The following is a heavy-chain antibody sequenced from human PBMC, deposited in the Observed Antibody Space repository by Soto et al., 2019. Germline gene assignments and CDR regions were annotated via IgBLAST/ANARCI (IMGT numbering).Heavy chain of an antibody. CDR3: AKARCSGNSCYVPDY. Sequence: GFLGLSCAASGFTVTTAWINWVRQAPGKGLEWVGRIKSKTDGGTPDFAAPVQGRFTISRDNSRNTLSLQMNSLRAEDTATYYCAKARCSGNSCYVPDYWGNGSLVTVSS. CDR2: IKSKTDGGTP. D-gene: IGHD2-15*01. J-gene: IGHJ4*01. CDR1: GFTVTTAW. V-gene: IGHV3-15*07.